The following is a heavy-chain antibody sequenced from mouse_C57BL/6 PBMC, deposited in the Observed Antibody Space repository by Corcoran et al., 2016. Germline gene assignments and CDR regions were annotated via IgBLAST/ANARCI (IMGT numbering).Heavy chain of an antibody. CDR3: ARGDGYY. D-gene: IGHD2-3*01. V-gene: IGHV1-81*01. Sequence: QVQLQQSGAELARPGASVKLSCNASGYTFTSYGISWVKQRTGQGLEWIGEIYPRSGNTYYNEKFKGKATLTADKSSSTAYMELRSLTSEDSAVYFCARGDGYYWGQGTLVTVSA. J-gene: IGHJ3*01. CDR1: GYTFTSYG. CDR2: IYPRSGNT.